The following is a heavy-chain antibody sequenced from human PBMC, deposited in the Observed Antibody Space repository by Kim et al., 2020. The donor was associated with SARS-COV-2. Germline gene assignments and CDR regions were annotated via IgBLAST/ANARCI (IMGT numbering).Heavy chain of an antibody. J-gene: IGHJ6*02. D-gene: IGHD5-12*01. V-gene: IGHV4-39*01. Sequence: NPSLKSRVTISVDTSKNQFSLKLSSVTAADTAVYYCARKVGDGYNFVDVWGQGTTVTVSS. CDR3: ARKVGDGYNFVDV.